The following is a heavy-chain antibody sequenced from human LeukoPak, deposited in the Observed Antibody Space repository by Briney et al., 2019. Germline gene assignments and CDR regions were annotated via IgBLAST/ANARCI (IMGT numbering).Heavy chain of an antibody. V-gene: IGHV1-8*01. D-gene: IGHD3-10*01. CDR1: GYTFPSYD. CDR2: MNPNSGNK. J-gene: IGHJ4*02. Sequence: GASVKVSGKSSGYTFPSYDLNWVRQATGQGLGWMGWMNPNSGNKGYVQKFQGRVTMTRNTSISTAYMELSSLRSDDTAVYYCVRGVPLDYWGQGTLVTVSS. CDR3: VRGVPLDY.